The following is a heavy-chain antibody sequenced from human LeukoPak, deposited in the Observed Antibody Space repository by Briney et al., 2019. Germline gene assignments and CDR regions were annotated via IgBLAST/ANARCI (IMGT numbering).Heavy chain of an antibody. D-gene: IGHD2-2*01. Sequence: SETLSLTCAVYGGSFSGYYWSWIRQPPGKGLEWIGEINHSGSTNYNPSLKSRVTISVDTSKNQFSLKLSPVTAADTAVYYCARGRRSSTSNTTNWFDPWGQGTLVTVSS. CDR3: ARGRRSSTSNTTNWFDP. V-gene: IGHV4-34*01. CDR2: INHSGST. CDR1: GGSFSGYY. J-gene: IGHJ5*02.